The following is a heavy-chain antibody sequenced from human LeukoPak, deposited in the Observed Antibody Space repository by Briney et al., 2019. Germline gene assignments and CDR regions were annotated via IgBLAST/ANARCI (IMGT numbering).Heavy chain of an antibody. CDR2: IFHSGIT. V-gene: IGHV4-38-2*01. D-gene: IGHD6-25*01. Sequence: SETLSLTCAVSGYSINNGYYWSWIRQPPGKGLEWIATIFHSGITYYNPSLKSRVTISVDTSENQFSLKLSSVTAADTALYYCARYAAPGYYFDYWGQGVVVIVSS. CDR1: GYSINNGYY. CDR3: ARYAAPGYYFDY. J-gene: IGHJ4*02.